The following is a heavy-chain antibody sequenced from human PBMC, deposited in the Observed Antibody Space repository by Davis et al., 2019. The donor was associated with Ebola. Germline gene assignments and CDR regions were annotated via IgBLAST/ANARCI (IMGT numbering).Heavy chain of an antibody. CDR3: ASHPIAVAGMTFDY. V-gene: IGHV4-4*02. CDR2: IYHSGST. CDR1: GGSISSSNW. D-gene: IGHD6-19*01. Sequence: MPSETLSLTCAVSGGSISSSNWWSWVRQPPGKGLEWIGEIYHSGSTNYNPSLKSRVTISVDKSKNQFSLKLSSVTAADTAVYYCASHPIAVAGMTFDYWGQGTLVTVSS. J-gene: IGHJ4*02.